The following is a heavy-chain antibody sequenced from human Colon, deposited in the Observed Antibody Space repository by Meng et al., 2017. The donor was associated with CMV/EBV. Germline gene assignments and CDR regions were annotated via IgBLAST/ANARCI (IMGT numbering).Heavy chain of an antibody. V-gene: IGHV1-18*04. CDR1: GYTFTGNL. J-gene: IGHJ5*02. CDR2: ISPYRGDT. Sequence: ASVKVSCKASGYTFTGNLIHWVRQAPGQGLEWMGWISPYRGDTNYAQKFQGRVIMSTDTPTSTAYMELRSLRPDDTAVYYCAREGVGRWFDPWGQGTLVTVSS. CDR3: AREGVGRWFDP.